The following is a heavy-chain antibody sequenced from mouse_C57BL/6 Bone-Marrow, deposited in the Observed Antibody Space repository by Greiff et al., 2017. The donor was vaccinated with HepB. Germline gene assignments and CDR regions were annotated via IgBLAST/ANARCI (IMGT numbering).Heavy chain of an antibody. J-gene: IGHJ1*03. CDR1: GFSLTSYG. CDR3: ARNYYGSSFYWYFDV. V-gene: IGHV2-9*01. Sequence: VKLVESGPGLVAPSQSLSITCTVSGFSLTSYGVDWVRQPPGKGLEWLGVIWGGGSTNYNSALMSRLSISKDNSKSQVFLKMNSLQTDDTAMYYCARNYYGSSFYWYFDVWGTGTTVTVSS. D-gene: IGHD1-1*01. CDR2: IWGGGST.